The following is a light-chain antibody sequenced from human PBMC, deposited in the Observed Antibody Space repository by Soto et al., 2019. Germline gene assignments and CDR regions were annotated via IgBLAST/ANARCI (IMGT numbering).Light chain of an antibody. Sequence: EIVLTQSPGTLSLSLGDRATLSCRASQTVSSSLAWYQQKPGQAPGLLISGASSMHADIPDSFSGSGSGTDFTLTISSLEPEDFAIYYCHQYHGSPFTFGQGTKVEIK. CDR3: HQYHGSPFT. CDR1: QTVSSS. V-gene: IGKV3-20*01. CDR2: GAS. J-gene: IGKJ1*01.